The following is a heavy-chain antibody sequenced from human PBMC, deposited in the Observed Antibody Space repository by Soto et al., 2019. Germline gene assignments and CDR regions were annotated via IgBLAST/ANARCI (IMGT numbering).Heavy chain of an antibody. CDR1: GGSISSSSYY. J-gene: IGHJ4*02. V-gene: IGHV4-39*01. D-gene: IGHD6-13*01. CDR3: ARNLAAAVINDY. Sequence: SQTLSLTCTVSGGSISSSSYYWGWIRQPPGKGLEWIGSIYYSGSTYYNPSLKSRVTISVDTSKNQFSLKLSSVTAADTAVYYCARNLAAAVINDYWGQGTLVTVSS. CDR2: IYYSGST.